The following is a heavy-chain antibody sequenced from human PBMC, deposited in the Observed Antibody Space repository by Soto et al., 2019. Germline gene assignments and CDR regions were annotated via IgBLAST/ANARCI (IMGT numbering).Heavy chain of an antibody. Sequence: SETLSLTCTVSGASISSSTFYWGWIRQSPGKGLEWIGSIYFSGNTYYNPSLKSRVTISVDTSKNQFSLKLSSVTAADTAVYYCARSSRRGLWFGELFPLYYYYGMDVWGQGTTVTVSS. D-gene: IGHD3-10*01. CDR3: ARSSRRGLWFGELFPLYYYYGMDV. CDR1: GASISSSTFY. V-gene: IGHV4-39*07. J-gene: IGHJ6*02. CDR2: IYFSGNT.